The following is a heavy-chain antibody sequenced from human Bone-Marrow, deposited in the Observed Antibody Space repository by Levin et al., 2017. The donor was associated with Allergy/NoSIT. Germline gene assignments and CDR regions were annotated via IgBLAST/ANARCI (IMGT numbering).Heavy chain of an antibody. V-gene: IGHV1-18*01. CDR3: ARCGATVTKFFDL. J-gene: IGHJ4*02. D-gene: IGHD4-17*01. CDR1: GYIFSIYG. Sequence: ASVKVSCKASGYIFSIYGVSWVRQAPGQGLELMGWISANNGNPNYAEKFQGRVTMTTDTSTSTACMELRSLRSDDTAVYYCARCGATVTKFFDLWGQGTLVTVSS. CDR2: ISANNGNP.